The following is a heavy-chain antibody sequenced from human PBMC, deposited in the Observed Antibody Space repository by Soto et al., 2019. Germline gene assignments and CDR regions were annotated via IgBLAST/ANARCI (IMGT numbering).Heavy chain of an antibody. CDR1: GFSLSDARMG. CDR2: VFSNDEQ. J-gene: IGHJ4*02. Sequence: QVTLKESGPVLVKPTETLTLTCSVSGFSLSDARMGVAWIRQPPGKPLEWLGHVFSNDEQSYSTSLKSGLTPFEDXSESQVILIMTDMDPADTGTYFCARVHSGTYYFDYWGQGALVTVSS. D-gene: IGHD1-26*01. CDR3: ARVHSGTYYFDY. V-gene: IGHV2-26*01.